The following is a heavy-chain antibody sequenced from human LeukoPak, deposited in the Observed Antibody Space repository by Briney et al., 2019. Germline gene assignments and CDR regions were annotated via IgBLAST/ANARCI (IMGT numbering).Heavy chain of an antibody. CDR1: GFTFSSYA. V-gene: IGHV3-23*01. CDR3: AKVPSSGWSWYWFDP. CDR2: ISGSGGST. J-gene: IGHJ5*02. Sequence: GGSLRLSCAASGFTFSSYAMSWDRHAPGNGLEWVSAISGSGGSTYYADSVKGRFTISRDNSKNTLYLQMNSLRAEDTAVYYCAKVPSSGWSWYWFDPWGQGTLVTVSS. D-gene: IGHD6-19*01.